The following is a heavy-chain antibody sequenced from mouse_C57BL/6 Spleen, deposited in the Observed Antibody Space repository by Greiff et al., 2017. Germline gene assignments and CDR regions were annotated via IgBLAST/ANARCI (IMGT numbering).Heavy chain of an antibody. CDR2: IIPCNGGT. J-gene: IGHJ4*01. V-gene: IGHV1-9*01. CDR3: ASFLILFSCAIDY. Sequence: LVESGAELMKPGASVKLSCKATGYTFTGYWIEWVKQRPGHSLEWIGDIIPCNGGTNYNEKFKGKAKFTVDKSSNTAYMQLSSLTSEYSAFYYCASFLILFSCAIDYWGQGTSVTVSS. CDR1: GYTFTGYW. D-gene: IGHD1-1*02.